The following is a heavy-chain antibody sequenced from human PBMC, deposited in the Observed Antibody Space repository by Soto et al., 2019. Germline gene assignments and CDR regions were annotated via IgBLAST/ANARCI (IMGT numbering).Heavy chain of an antibody. V-gene: IGHV4-59*01. CDR3: ASSSWYVWFDP. D-gene: IGHD6-13*01. CDR2: IYYSGST. Sequence: SETLSLTCTVSGGSISSYYWSWIRQPPGKGLEWIGYIYYSGSTNYNPSLKSRVTISVDTSKNQFSLKLGSVTAADTAVYYCASSSWYVWFDPWGQGTLVTVCS. CDR1: GGSISSYY. J-gene: IGHJ5*02.